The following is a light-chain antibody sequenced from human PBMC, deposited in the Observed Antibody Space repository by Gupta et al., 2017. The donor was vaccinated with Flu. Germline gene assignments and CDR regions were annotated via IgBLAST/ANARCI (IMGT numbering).Light chain of an antibody. J-gene: IGLJ1*01. CDR1: SRDVGGYNY. V-gene: IGLV2-11*01. CDR2: DVS. Sequence: SVTISCTGGSRDVGGYNYVSWYQQHPGRAPKLMIYDVSKRPSGVPDRFSGSKSGNTASLTISGLQAEDEADYYCCSYAGSYTYVFGTGTKVTVL. CDR3: CSYAGSYTYV.